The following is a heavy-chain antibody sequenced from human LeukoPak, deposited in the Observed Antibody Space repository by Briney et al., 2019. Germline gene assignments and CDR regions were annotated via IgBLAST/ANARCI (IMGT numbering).Heavy chain of an antibody. J-gene: IGHJ4*02. Sequence: GGSLRRSCAASGFTFSSYWMSWVRQAPGKGLKWVANIKQDGSEKYYVDSVEGRFTIYRDNAKNSLYLQMNSLRAEATAVYYCARDSSGWYYYFDYWGQGTLVTVSS. CDR1: GFTFSSYW. D-gene: IGHD6-19*01. CDR2: IKQDGSEK. CDR3: ARDSSGWYYYFDY. V-gene: IGHV3-7*01.